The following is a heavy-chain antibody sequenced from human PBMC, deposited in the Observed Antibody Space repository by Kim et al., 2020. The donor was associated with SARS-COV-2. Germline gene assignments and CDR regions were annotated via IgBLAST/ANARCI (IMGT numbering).Heavy chain of an antibody. V-gene: IGHV1-18*01. Sequence: NHPRKFQGRVTMTTDTSATTAFMELRSLRSDDTAVYYCARDRGLAYFSDYWGQGTLVTVSS. D-gene: IGHD6-19*01. J-gene: IGHJ4*02. CDR3: ARDRGLAYFSDY.